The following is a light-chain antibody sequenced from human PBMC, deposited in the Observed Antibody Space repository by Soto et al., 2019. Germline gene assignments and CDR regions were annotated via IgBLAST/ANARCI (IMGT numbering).Light chain of an antibody. V-gene: IGKV1-39*01. CDR3: QQSFSSRWT. CDR1: QGIITY. Sequence: DIQLTQSPSSLSASVGDRVTITCLASQGIITYLNWYQQKPGKAPNLLIYSSSTLQSGVPSRFSGSGSGTDFTLTISSLQPEDFATYYCQQSFSSRWTFGQGTKVDI. J-gene: IGKJ1*01. CDR2: SSS.